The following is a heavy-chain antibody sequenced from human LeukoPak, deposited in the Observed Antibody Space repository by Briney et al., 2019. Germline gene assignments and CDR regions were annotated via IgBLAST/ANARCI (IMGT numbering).Heavy chain of an antibody. J-gene: IGHJ4*02. CDR2: FSRNGVTT. CDR1: GFKFRAFT. Sequence: GGSLRLSCVGSGFKFRAFTMHWVRQAPGRGLEWVSLFSRNGVTTFYADSVKGRFTISRDNSKSMLYLQMNSLRPEDTAVYYCARESRRRIDYWGQGTLVTVSS. D-gene: IGHD2-2*01. CDR3: ARESRRRIDY. V-gene: IGHV3-43*01.